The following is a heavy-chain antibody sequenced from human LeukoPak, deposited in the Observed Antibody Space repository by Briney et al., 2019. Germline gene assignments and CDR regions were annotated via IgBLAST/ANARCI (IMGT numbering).Heavy chain of an antibody. V-gene: IGHV4-59*01. Sequence: PSETLSLTCTVSGGSISSYYWSWIRQPPGKGLEWIGYMYYSGSTNYNPSLKSRVTISVDTSKNQFSLKLSSVTAADTAVYYCARDIGGGYSYVWGQGTLVTVSS. J-gene: IGHJ4*02. D-gene: IGHD5-18*01. CDR1: GGSISSYY. CDR2: MYYSGST. CDR3: ARDIGGGYSYV.